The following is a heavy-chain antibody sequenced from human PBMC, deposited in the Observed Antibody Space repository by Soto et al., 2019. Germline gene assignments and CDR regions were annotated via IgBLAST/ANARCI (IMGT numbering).Heavy chain of an antibody. D-gene: IGHD4-17*01. CDR3: ARSPYGDSIPFDY. CDR1: GFTFSSYS. V-gene: IGHV3-48*02. J-gene: IGHJ4*02. Sequence: GGSLRLSCAASGFTFSSYSMNWVRQAPGKGLEWVSYISSSSSTIYYADSVKGRFTISRDNTKNSLYLQMNSLRDEDTAVYYCARSPYGDSIPFDYWGQGTLVTVSS. CDR2: ISSSSSTI.